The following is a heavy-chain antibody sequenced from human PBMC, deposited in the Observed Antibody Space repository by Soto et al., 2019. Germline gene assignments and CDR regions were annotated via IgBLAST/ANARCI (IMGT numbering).Heavy chain of an antibody. J-gene: IGHJ5*02. CDR3: AGSKYYNGSGRFT. V-gene: IGHV4-59*02. CDR2: IYDSEST. Sequence: PSGTLSITCTVSSGSVSSYYWSWIRKPPGKGLEWIGYIYDSESTSYNPSLKSRVTISVDTSKNQFSVKLSSVTAADTAVYYCAGSKYYNGSGRFTWGQGTPVTVSS. D-gene: IGHD3-10*01. CDR1: SGSVSSYY.